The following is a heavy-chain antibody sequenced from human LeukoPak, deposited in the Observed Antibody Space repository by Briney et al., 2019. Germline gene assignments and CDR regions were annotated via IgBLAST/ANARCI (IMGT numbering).Heavy chain of an antibody. CDR3: ARAFDSSGYLVPLDY. Sequence: SETLSLTCTVSGGSISSYYWSWIRQPPRKGLEWIGYIYYSGSTKYNPSLKSRVTISVDTSKNQFSLRLSSVTAADTAVYYCARAFDSSGYLVPLDYWGQGTLVTVSS. CDR2: IYYSGST. CDR1: GGSISSYY. V-gene: IGHV4-59*01. D-gene: IGHD3-22*01. J-gene: IGHJ4*02.